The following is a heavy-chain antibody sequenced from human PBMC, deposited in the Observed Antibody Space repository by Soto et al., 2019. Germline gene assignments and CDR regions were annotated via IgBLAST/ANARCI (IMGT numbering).Heavy chain of an antibody. J-gene: IGHJ4*02. CDR1: GFTFSNSW. V-gene: IGHV3-74*01. CDR2: INSDVTTI. D-gene: IGHD1-7*01. CDR3: TRAGNYRFDY. Sequence: GGSLRLSCAASGFTFSNSWMHWVRQAPGKGPVWVSRINSDVTTINSADSVKGRFTISRDNAKNTLYLQMDSLRAEDTAEYYCTRAGNYRFDYWGQGTLVTVSS.